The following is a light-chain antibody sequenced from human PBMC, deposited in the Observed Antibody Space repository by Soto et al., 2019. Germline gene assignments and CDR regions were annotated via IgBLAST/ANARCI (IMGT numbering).Light chain of an antibody. V-gene: IGLV2-14*01. CDR3: TSFTRSTNYV. CDR1: SSDVGGYNY. Sequence: QSVLTQPASVSGSPGQSITISCTGTSSDVGGYNYVCWYQHHPGKAPKLIISEVSNRPSGVSDRFSGSKSGNTASLTISGLQPEEEADYYCTSFTRSTNYVFGTGTKV. J-gene: IGLJ1*01. CDR2: EVS.